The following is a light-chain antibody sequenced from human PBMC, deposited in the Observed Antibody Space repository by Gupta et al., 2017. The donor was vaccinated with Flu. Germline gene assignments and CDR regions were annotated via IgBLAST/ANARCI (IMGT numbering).Light chain of an antibody. CDR1: ALSKEY. Sequence: TARITCAGDALSKEYTYWYQQKAGQAPVLVIYKDSERPSGIPERFSGSSSGTTGTLRIRGVKAEDEADYYCQSEDTSTETSPGVFGGGTRLTVL. CDR3: QSEDTSTETSPGV. J-gene: IGLJ3*02. CDR2: KDS. V-gene: IGLV3-25*03.